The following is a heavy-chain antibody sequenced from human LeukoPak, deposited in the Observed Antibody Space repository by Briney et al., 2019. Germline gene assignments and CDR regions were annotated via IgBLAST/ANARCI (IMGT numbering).Heavy chain of an antibody. CDR2: ISPGDSDI. D-gene: IGHD1-26*01. J-gene: IGHJ5*02. CDR1: GYTFTSSW. Sequence: GESLKISCQASGYTFTSSWIVWVRQMPGKGLEFMGVISPGDSDIRYGPSFQGHVTISADKSLNTAYLQWSSLKASDTAMYYCARRHTGASGRYNRFDPWGQGTLVTVSS. CDR3: ARRHTGASGRYNRFDP. V-gene: IGHV5-51*01.